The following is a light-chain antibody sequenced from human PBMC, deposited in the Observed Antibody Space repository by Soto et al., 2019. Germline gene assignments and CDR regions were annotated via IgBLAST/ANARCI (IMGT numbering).Light chain of an antibody. J-gene: IGKJ1*01. Sequence: EIVLTQSPATLSLSPGERATLSCRASQSVSSYLAWYQQKPGQAPRLLIYDASNTATGIPARFSGSGSGTDFTLNISRLEHEDFAVYYCQQYGSSGTFGQGTKVDIK. CDR1: QSVSSY. CDR2: DAS. CDR3: QQYGSSGT. V-gene: IGKV3-11*01.